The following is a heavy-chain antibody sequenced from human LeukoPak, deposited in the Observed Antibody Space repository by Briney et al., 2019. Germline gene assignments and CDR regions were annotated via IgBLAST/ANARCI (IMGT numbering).Heavy chain of an antibody. CDR1: GFTFSSYG. CDR3: TRDHITSWQIDF. V-gene: IGHV3-30*03. J-gene: IGHJ4*02. D-gene: IGHD2-2*01. CDR2: ISYDGSNK. Sequence: GGSLRLSCAASGFTFSSYGMHWVRQAPGKGREGVAVISYDGSNKYYAESVKGRFTISRDNSKNTVSLQMNSLRVEDTAVYYCTRDHITSWQIDFWGQGTMVTVSS.